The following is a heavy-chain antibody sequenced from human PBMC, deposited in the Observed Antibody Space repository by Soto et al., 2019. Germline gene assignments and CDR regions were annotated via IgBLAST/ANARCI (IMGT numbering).Heavy chain of an antibody. V-gene: IGHV3-30*03. Sequence: GGSLRLSCAASGFTFSSYGIHWVRQAPGKGLERVTLISYDGANKYYADSVKGRFTVSRDNSNNTLYLQMNSLRAEDTAVYYCARLDYNILTGYSYYGMDVWGPGTTVTVSS. CDR1: GFTFSSYG. CDR2: ISYDGANK. CDR3: ARLDYNILTGYSYYGMDV. D-gene: IGHD3-9*01. J-gene: IGHJ6*02.